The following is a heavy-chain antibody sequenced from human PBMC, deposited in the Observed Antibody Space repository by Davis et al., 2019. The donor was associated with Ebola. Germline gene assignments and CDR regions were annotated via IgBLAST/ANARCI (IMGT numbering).Heavy chain of an antibody. CDR1: GRTFSSYA. V-gene: IGHV1-69*06. Sequence: AASVKVSCKASGRTFSSYAISWVRQAPGQGLEWMGGIIPIFGTANYAQKFQGRVTITADTSTHTAYMELSRLRSDDTAMYYCTRGKWFDPWGQGTLVAVSS. J-gene: IGHJ5*02. CDR3: TRGKWFDP. CDR2: IIPIFGTA.